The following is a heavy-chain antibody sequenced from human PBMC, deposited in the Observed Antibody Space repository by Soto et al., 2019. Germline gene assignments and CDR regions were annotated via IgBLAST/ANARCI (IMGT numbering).Heavy chain of an antibody. J-gene: IGHJ3*02. V-gene: IGHV1-18*01. CDR3: ATPTKTGSGYAFDI. Sequence: ASVKVSCKASGYTFTSYGISWVRQAPGQGLEWMGWISAYNGNTNYAQKFQGWVTMTRDTSISTAYMELSRLRSDDTAVYYCATPTKTGSGYAFDIWGQGTMVTVSS. CDR1: GYTFTSYG. D-gene: IGHD1-1*01. CDR2: ISAYNGNT.